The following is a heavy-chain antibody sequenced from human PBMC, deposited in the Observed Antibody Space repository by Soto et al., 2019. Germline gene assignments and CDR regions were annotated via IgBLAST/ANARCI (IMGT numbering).Heavy chain of an antibody. Sequence: ASVKVSCKASGGTFSSYAISWVRQAPGQGLEWMGGIIPIFGTANYAQKFQGRVTITADESTSTAYMELSSLRSEDTAVYYCARSPLSGATHYYGMDVWGQGTTVTVSS. V-gene: IGHV1-69*13. CDR3: ARSPLSGATHYYGMDV. CDR1: GGTFSSYA. J-gene: IGHJ6*02. D-gene: IGHD1-26*01. CDR2: IIPIFGTA.